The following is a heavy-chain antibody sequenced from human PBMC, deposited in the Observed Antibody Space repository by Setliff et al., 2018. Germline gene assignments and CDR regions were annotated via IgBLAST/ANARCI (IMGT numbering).Heavy chain of an antibody. J-gene: IGHJ4*02. V-gene: IGHV3-7*01. CDR2: IKQDGSEK. Sequence: GGSLRLSCAASGFTFSSYWMSWVRRAPGKGLEWVANIKQDGSEKYYVDSVKGRFTISRDNAKNSLYLQMNSLRAEDTAVYYCARDLPDYYDSSGPRLDYWGQGTLVTV. CDR3: ARDLPDYYDSSGPRLDY. CDR1: GFTFSSYW. D-gene: IGHD3-22*01.